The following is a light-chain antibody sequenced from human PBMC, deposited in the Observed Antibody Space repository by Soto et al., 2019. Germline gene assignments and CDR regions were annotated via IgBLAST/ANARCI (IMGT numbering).Light chain of an antibody. CDR1: QSVLYSSNNKNY. CDR2: WAS. V-gene: IGKV4-1*01. Sequence: DIVMTQFPDSLAVPLGDRAAINCKCSQSVLYSSNNKNYLAWYKQKPGQPPKLLIYWASTRESGVPDRFSGSGSGTDGTLTISSLQAEEVAVDYGQKYYSTPRKVGQGTKGAIK. CDR3: QKYYSTPRK. J-gene: IGKJ1*01.